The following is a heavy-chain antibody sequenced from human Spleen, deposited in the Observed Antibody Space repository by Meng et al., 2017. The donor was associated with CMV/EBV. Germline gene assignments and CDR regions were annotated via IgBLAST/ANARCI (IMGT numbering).Heavy chain of an antibody. Sequence: GGSLRLSCRTSGYDFTTYWIGWVRQMPGKGLEWMGMIYAGDSDTKYSPSFQGQVTISADKSISTAFLQWSSLKASDTAIYYCARLERSCSGSNCYLSWFDPWGQGTLVTVSS. CDR1: GYDFTTYW. V-gene: IGHV5-51*01. D-gene: IGHD2-2*01. CDR2: IYAGDSDT. CDR3: ARLERSCSGSNCYLSWFDP. J-gene: IGHJ5*02.